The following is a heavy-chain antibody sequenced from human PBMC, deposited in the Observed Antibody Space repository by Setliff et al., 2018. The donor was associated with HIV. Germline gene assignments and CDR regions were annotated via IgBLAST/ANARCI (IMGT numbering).Heavy chain of an antibody. J-gene: IGHJ4*02. D-gene: IGHD3-3*01. CDR2: IYNSAST. Sequence: PSETLSLTCTVSGDSISTDYWTWIRQPPGKGLEWIGYIYNSASTSYNPSLKSRVTISVDTSKNQFSLKLSSVTAADTAVYYCARHANYDFWSGYWGYYFDYWGQGTLVTVSS. V-gene: IGHV4-59*08. CDR3: ARHANYDFWSGYWGYYFDY. CDR1: GDSISTDY.